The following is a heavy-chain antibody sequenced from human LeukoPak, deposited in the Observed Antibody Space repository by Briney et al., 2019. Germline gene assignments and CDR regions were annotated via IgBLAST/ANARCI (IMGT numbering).Heavy chain of an antibody. CDR3: AKRPGSSGYYYD. D-gene: IGHD3-22*01. CDR1: GFSFSSYA. CDR2: ISGSGGST. Sequence: GGSLRLSCAASGFSFSSYAMSWVRQAPGKGLEWVSAISGSGGSTYYADSVKGRFTISRDNSKNTLYLQMNSLRAEDTAVYYCAKRPGSSGYYYDWGQGTLVTVSS. J-gene: IGHJ4*02. V-gene: IGHV3-23*01.